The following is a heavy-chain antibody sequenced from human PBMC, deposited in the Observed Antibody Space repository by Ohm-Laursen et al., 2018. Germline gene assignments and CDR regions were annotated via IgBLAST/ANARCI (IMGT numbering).Heavy chain of an antibody. Sequence: SLRLSCAASGFTFDDYAMHWVRQAPGKGLEWVSGISWNSGSIGYADSVKGRFTISRDNAKNSLYLQMNSLGAEDTALYYCAKAYYDSDAFDIWGQGTMVTVSS. V-gene: IGHV3-9*01. CDR2: ISWNSGSI. D-gene: IGHD3-22*01. J-gene: IGHJ3*02. CDR3: AKAYYDSDAFDI. CDR1: GFTFDDYA.